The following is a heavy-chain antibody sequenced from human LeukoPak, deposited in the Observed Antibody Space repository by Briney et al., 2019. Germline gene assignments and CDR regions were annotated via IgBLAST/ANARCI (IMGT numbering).Heavy chain of an antibody. CDR1: GFTFSSYA. CDR2: ICGSGGST. D-gene: IGHD3-16*01. Sequence: GGSLRLSCAASGFTFSSYAMSWVRQAPGKGLEWVSAICGSGGSTYYADSVKGRFTISRDNSKNTLYLQMNSLRAEDTAVYYCAKDLIALLTGNWFDPWGQGTLVTVSS. CDR3: AKDLIALLTGNWFDP. J-gene: IGHJ5*02. V-gene: IGHV3-23*01.